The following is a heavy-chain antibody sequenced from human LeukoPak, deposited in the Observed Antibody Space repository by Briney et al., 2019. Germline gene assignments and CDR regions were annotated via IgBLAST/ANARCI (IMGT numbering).Heavy chain of an antibody. CDR3: ARQAGMFTTFDF. V-gene: IGHV4-59*08. J-gene: IGHJ4*02. CDR2: ISYSGST. CDR1: SGSISTYY. D-gene: IGHD3-22*01. Sequence: PSETLSLTCTVSSGSISTYYWTWIRQPPGKGLEWIGYISYSGSTKYNPSLTRRTTISLDTSKNQFSLELRSMTAADTAIYYCARQAGMFTTFDFWGQGTLVT.